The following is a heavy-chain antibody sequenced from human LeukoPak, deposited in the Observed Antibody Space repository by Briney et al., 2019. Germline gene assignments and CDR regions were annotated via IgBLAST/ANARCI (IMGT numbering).Heavy chain of an antibody. CDR1: GDSVSSNNGA. Sequence: SQTLSLTCDISGDSVSSNNGARNWIRQSPSRGLEWLGRTYYRSKWYNDYAGSLNGRITISPDTSKNQFSPHLNSVTPEDTAVYYCARDLGNTGWYTFDYWGQGILVTVSS. CDR3: ARDLGNTGWYTFDY. V-gene: IGHV6-1*01. D-gene: IGHD6-19*01. CDR2: TYYRSKWYN. J-gene: IGHJ4*02.